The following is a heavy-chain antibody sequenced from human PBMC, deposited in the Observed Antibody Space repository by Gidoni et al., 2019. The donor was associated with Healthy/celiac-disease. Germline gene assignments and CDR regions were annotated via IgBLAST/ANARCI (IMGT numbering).Heavy chain of an antibody. J-gene: IGHJ5*02. V-gene: IGHV4-59*08. CDR3: ARHYCSSTSCYPYNWFDP. Sequence: QVQLQESGPGLVKPSETLSLTCTVSGGSISSYYWSWIRQPPGKGLEWIGYIYYSGSTNYNPSLKSRVTISVDTSKNQFSLKLSSVTAADTAVYYCARHYCSSTSCYPYNWFDPWGQGTLVTVSS. D-gene: IGHD2-2*01. CDR2: IYYSGST. CDR1: GGSISSYY.